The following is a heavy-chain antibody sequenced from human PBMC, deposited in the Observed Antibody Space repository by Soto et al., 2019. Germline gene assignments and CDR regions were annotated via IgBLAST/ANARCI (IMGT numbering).Heavy chain of an antibody. D-gene: IGHD3-22*01. J-gene: IGHJ4*02. Sequence: EVQLSESGGDLIQPGGSLRLSCAASGFTFNIYAMTWVRQAPGKGLEWVSAISRYGDFTYYADSVEGRFTISRDNSKNTLYLQMNSLRAEDTAVYYCAKDRYLDHDSRGYLFDNWGQGTLVTVSS. CDR2: ISRYGDFT. CDR1: GFTFNIYA. CDR3: AKDRYLDHDSRGYLFDN. V-gene: IGHV3-23*01.